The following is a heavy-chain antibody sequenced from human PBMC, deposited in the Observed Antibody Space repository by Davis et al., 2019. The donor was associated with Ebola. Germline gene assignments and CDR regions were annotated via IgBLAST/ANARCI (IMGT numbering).Heavy chain of an antibody. CDR2: ISYDGSNK. CDR3: AKVEAGT. CDR1: GFTFSSYG. D-gene: IGHD3-10*01. Sequence: GESLKISCAASGFTFSSYGMHWVRQAPGKGLEWVAVISYDGSNKYYADSVKGRFTISRDNSKNTLYLQMNSLRAEDTAVYYCAKVEAGTWGQGTLVTVSS. J-gene: IGHJ4*02. V-gene: IGHV3-30*18.